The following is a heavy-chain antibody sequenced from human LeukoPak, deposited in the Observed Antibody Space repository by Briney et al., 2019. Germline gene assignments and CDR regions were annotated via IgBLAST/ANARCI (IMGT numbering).Heavy chain of an antibody. CDR3: ATPDTTMTTGDY. J-gene: IGHJ4*02. D-gene: IGHD4-17*01. V-gene: IGHV3-7*01. CDR1: GFTFRSYW. CDR2: INQDGLEE. Sequence: GGSLRLSCAASGFTFRSYWMSWVRQAPGKGLEWVANINQDGLEEYYVDSVRGRFTLSRDNAKNSLYLQMNSLRAEDTAVYYCATPDTTMTTGDYWGQGTLVTVSS.